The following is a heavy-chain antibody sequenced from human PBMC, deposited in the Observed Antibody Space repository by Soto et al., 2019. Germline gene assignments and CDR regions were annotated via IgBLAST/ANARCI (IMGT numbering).Heavy chain of an antibody. CDR1: GASMSSSNCY. Sequence: PSETLSLTCSVSGASMSSSNCYWGWIRQPPGKGLEWIGSGTTYYNPSLKSRVTISVDTSKSQFSLKLNSVTAADTAVYYCVTYGGDTGRFDYWGQGTLVTVSS. V-gene: IGHV4-39*01. CDR3: VTYGGDTGRFDY. CDR2: SGTT. J-gene: IGHJ4*02. D-gene: IGHD4-17*01.